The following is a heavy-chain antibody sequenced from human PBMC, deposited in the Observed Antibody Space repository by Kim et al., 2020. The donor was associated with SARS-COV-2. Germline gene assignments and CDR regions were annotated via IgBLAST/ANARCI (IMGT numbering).Heavy chain of an antibody. J-gene: IGHJ4*02. V-gene: IGHV1-2*06. CDR1: GYTFTGYY. Sequence: ASVKVSCKASGYTFTGYYMHWVRQAPGQGLEWMGRINPNSGGTNYAQKFQGRVTMTRDTSISTAYMELSRLRSDDTAVYYCARPWDSSGWYDYWGQGTLVTVSS. D-gene: IGHD6-19*01. CDR2: INPNSGGT. CDR3: ARPWDSSGWYDY.